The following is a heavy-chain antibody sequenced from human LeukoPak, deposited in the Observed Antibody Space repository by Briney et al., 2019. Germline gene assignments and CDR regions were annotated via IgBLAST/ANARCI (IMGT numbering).Heavy chain of an antibody. CDR1: GGSISSSSYY. CDR3: ARLGVGYYYGSGSYYSLDY. V-gene: IGHV4-61*05. Sequence: SETLSLTCTVSGGSISSSSYYWNWIRQPPGKGLEWIGYIYYSGTTNYNPSLKSRVSMSVDTSKNQFSLKLSSVTAADTAVYYCARLGVGYYYGSGSYYSLDYWGQGTLVTVSS. CDR2: IYYSGTT. J-gene: IGHJ4*02. D-gene: IGHD3-10*01.